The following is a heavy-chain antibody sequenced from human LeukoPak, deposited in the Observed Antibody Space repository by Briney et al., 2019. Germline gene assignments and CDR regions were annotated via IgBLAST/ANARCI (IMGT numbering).Heavy chain of an antibody. J-gene: IGHJ3*02. D-gene: IGHD2-21*01. CDR3: ARKANVVVDSSVVGAFDI. CDR1: GGSISSSSYY. Sequence: NPSETLSLTCTVSGGSISSSSYYWGWIRQPPGKGLEWIGSVYYSGSTYYNPSLKSRVTISVDTSKHQCSLKLSSVTAADTAVYYCARKANVVVDSSVVGAFDIWGQGTMVTVSS. V-gene: IGHV4-39*07. CDR2: VYYSGST.